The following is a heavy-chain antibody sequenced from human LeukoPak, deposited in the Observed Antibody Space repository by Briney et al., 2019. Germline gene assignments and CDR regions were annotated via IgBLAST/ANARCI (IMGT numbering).Heavy chain of an antibody. D-gene: IGHD4-17*01. CDR1: GGSISSYY. Sequence: SETLSLTCTVSGGSISSYYWSWIRQPPGKGLEWIGYIHYSGSTNYNPSLKSRVTISVDTSKNQFSLKLSSVTAADTAVYYCARAAYGDGIDYWGQGTLVTVSP. CDR3: ARAAYGDGIDY. V-gene: IGHV4-59*08. CDR2: IHYSGST. J-gene: IGHJ4*02.